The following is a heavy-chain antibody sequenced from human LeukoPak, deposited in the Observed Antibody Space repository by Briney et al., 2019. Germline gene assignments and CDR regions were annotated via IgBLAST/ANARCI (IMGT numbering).Heavy chain of an antibody. Sequence: SETLSLTCTVSGGSISSYYWTWIRQPPGKGLEWIGYIYYTGSTNYNPSLKSRVTISVDTSKNQFSLKLSSVTAADTAVYYCARGLSYSYYYVDVWGKGTTVTISS. CDR2: IYYTGST. D-gene: IGHD6-19*01. V-gene: IGHV4-59*01. CDR1: GGSISSYY. CDR3: ARGLSYSYYYVDV. J-gene: IGHJ6*03.